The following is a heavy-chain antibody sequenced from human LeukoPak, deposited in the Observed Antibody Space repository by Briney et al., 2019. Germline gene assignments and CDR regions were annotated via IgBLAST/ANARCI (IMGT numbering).Heavy chain of an antibody. Sequence: ASVKVSCKASGYTFTSYGISWVRQAPGQGLEWMGWISAYNGNTNYAQKLQGRVTMTTDTSTSTAYMELRSLRSDDTAVYYCARAVASSGSYLPTSWGQGTLVTVSS. D-gene: IGHD3-10*01. CDR3: ARAVASSGSYLPTS. CDR1: GYTFTSYG. J-gene: IGHJ4*02. V-gene: IGHV1-18*01. CDR2: ISAYNGNT.